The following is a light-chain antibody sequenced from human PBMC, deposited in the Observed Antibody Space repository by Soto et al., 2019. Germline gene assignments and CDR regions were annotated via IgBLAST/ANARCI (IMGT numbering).Light chain of an antibody. Sequence: EIVLTQSPGALSLSPGERATLYCRASQSIRNSHSAWYQQKPGQAPRLLIYGASNRATGVSDRFSGSGSGTDFTLTITRLEPEDSAVYYCQQYDRSPLFGGGTKVEI. CDR1: QSIRNSH. CDR2: GAS. J-gene: IGKJ4*01. CDR3: QQYDRSPL. V-gene: IGKV3-20*01.